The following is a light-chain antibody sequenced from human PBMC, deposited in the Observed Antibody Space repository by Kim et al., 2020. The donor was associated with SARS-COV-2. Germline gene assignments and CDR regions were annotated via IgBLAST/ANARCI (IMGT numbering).Light chain of an antibody. Sequence: VSPGQTARITCSGDALPKQYAYWYQQKPGQAPVLVIYKDSEKPSGIPERFSGSSSGTTVTLTISGVQAEDEADYYCQSADSSGTWVFGGGTQLTVL. V-gene: IGLV3-25*03. J-gene: IGLJ3*02. CDR1: ALPKQY. CDR2: KDS. CDR3: QSADSSGTWV.